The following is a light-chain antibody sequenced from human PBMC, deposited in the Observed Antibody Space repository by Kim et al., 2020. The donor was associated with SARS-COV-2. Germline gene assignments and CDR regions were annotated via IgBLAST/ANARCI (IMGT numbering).Light chain of an antibody. CDR1: QSVRSY. CDR3: QQYSNWPS. V-gene: IGKV3-15*01. Sequence: SVSPGERAALSCKASQSVRSYLAWYQQSPGQAPRRLIYAASTRATGIPARCSGSGSGTEFTLTISSLQSEDFAVYYCQQYSNWPSFGGGTKVDIK. J-gene: IGKJ4*01. CDR2: AAS.